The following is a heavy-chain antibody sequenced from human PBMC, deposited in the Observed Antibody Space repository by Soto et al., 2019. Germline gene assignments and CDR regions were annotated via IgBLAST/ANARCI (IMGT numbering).Heavy chain of an antibody. CDR2: IRSRANNFAT. CDR1: GFIFSGSA. J-gene: IGHJ6*02. CDR3: ARGQGAAIGDYYYHGMDV. V-gene: IGHV3-73*01. D-gene: IGHD2-2*02. Sequence: PVGSLRLSCAASGFIFSGSAIHWVRQASGKGLEWVGRIRSRANNFATSSAASVKGRFTFSRDDSKNTAYLQMNTLKPKDTAVYYCARGQGAAIGDYYYHGMDVWGQGTTVTVSS.